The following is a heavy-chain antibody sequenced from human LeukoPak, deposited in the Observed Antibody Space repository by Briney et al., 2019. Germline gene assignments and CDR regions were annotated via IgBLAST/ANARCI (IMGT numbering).Heavy chain of an antibody. CDR1: GFTFSSYA. CDR2: ISGSGDNT. CDR3: ARSRVLDY. J-gene: IGHJ4*02. D-gene: IGHD5-24*01. Sequence: GGSLRLSCAASGFTFSSYAMSWVRQAPGKGLEWVSGISGSGDNTYYADSVKGRFTISRDNSKNTLYVQVNSLGAEDTAVYYCARSRVLDYWGQGTLVTVSS. V-gene: IGHV3-23*01.